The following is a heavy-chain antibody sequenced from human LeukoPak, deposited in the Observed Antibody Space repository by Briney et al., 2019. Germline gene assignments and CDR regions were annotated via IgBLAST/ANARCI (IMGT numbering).Heavy chain of an antibody. CDR2: INHSGGT. V-gene: IGHV4-34*01. Sequence: PSETLSLTCAVYGGSFSGFYWSWIRQPPGKGLEWIGDINHSGGTNYIPSLKSRVTISVDTSKNQFSLKLTSVTAADTAVYYCARRRWQRGPDVVNPFDYWGQGTLVTVSS. CDR1: GGSFSGFY. J-gene: IGHJ4*02. D-gene: IGHD5-12*01. CDR3: ARRRWQRGPDVVNPFDY.